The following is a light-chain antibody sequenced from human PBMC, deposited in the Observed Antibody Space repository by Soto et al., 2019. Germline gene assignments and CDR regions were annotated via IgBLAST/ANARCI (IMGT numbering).Light chain of an antibody. V-gene: IGLV2-14*01. Sequence: QSVLTQPASVSGSPGQSITISCTGTSSDVGGYNYVSWYQQHPGKAPKLMIYEVSNRPSGVSNRFSGSKSGNTASLTISGLQAEDEADYYCNSYASSSTSVFXTGTKVTVL. CDR3: NSYASSSTSV. CDR2: EVS. CDR1: SSDVGGYNY. J-gene: IGLJ1*01.